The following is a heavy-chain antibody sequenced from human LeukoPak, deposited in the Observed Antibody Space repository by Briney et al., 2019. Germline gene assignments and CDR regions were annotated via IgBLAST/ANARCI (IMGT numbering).Heavy chain of an antibody. CDR1: GYTFTSYY. V-gene: IGHV1-46*01. CDR3: ARSAARYCSSTSCRGSVYYYYGMDV. Sequence: GASVTVSCKASGYTFTSYYMHWVRQAPGQGLEWMGIINHSGGSTNYAQKFQGRVTMTRDTSTSTVYMELSSLRSEDTAVYYCARSAARYCSSTSCRGSVYYYYGMDVWGQGTTVTVSS. D-gene: IGHD2-2*01. J-gene: IGHJ6*02. CDR2: INHSGGST.